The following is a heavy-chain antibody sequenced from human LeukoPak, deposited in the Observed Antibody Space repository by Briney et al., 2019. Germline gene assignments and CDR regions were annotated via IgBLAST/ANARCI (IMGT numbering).Heavy chain of an antibody. CDR1: GFTFSSYW. CDR3: ARESGSYPPGAFDI. D-gene: IGHD1-26*01. V-gene: IGHV3-7*01. Sequence: GGSLRLSCAASGFTFSSYWMSWARQAPGKGLEWVANIKQDGSEKYYVDSVKGRFTISRDNAKNSLYLQMNSLRAEDTAVYYCARESGSYPPGAFDIWGQGTMVTVSS. J-gene: IGHJ3*02. CDR2: IKQDGSEK.